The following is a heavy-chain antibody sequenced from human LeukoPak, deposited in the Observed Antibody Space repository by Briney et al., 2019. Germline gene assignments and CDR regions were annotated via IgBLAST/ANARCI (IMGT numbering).Heavy chain of an antibody. J-gene: IGHJ3*02. V-gene: IGHV3-48*03. CDR1: GFTFSSYE. CDR3: ARQPPRQQLVNDAFDI. D-gene: IGHD6-13*01. Sequence: PGGSLRLSCAASGFTFSSYEMNWVRQAPGKGLEWVSYISSSGSKYHADSVKGRFTISRDNAKNSLYLQLNSLRAEDTAVYYCARQPPRQQLVNDAFDIWGQGTMVTVSS. CDR2: ISSSGSK.